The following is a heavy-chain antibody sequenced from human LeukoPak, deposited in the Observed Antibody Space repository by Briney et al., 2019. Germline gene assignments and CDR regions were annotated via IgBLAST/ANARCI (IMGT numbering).Heavy chain of an antibody. J-gene: IGHJ4*02. V-gene: IGHV1-18*01. CDR2: LSAYNGNT. Sequence: ASVKVSCKASGYTFTSYGITWVRQAPGQGLEWMGWLSAYNGNTKYVQKFQGRVTMTTDTSTSTAYMELRSLTSDDTAMYYCARDGGYDGYFDYWGQGTLVTVSS. CDR1: GYTFTSYG. CDR3: ARDGGYDGYFDY. D-gene: IGHD5-12*01.